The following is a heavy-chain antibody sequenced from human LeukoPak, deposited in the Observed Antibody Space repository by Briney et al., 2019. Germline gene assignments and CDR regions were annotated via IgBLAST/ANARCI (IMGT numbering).Heavy chain of an antibody. Sequence: PSQTLSLTCTVSGGSISSGGYYWSWIRQHPGKGLEWIGYIYYSGSTYYNPSLKSRVTISVDTSKNQFPLKLSSVTAADTAVYYCARVDTAMAAFDYWGQGTLVTVSS. CDR2: IYYSGST. V-gene: IGHV4-31*03. CDR1: GGSISSGGYY. D-gene: IGHD5-18*01. J-gene: IGHJ4*02. CDR3: ARVDTAMAAFDY.